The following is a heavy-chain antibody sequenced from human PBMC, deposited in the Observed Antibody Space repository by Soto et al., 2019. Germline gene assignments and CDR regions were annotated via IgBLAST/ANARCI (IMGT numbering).Heavy chain of an antibody. CDR3: ARVTHYDILTGYYKEYYYYGMDV. CDR2: ISAYNGNT. D-gene: IGHD3-9*01. J-gene: IGHJ6*02. V-gene: IGHV1-18*01. CDR1: GYTFTSYG. Sequence: GASVKVSCTDSGYTFTSYGMSWVRQAPGQGLEWMGWISAYNGNTNYAQKLQGRVTMTTDTSTSTAYMELRSLRSDDTAVYYCARVTHYDILTGYYKEYYYYGMDVWGQGTTVTVSS.